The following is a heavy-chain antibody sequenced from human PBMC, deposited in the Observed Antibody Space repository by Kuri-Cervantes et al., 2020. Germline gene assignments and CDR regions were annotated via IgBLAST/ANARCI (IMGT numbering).Heavy chain of an antibody. CDR2: TIPIFGTA. CDR3: ARAAGCSSTSCSDYYYYYMDV. Sequence: SVKVSCKASGGTFSSYAISWVRQAPGQGLEWMGGTIPIFGTASYAQKFQGRVTITTDESTSTAYMELSSLRSEDTAVYYCARAAGCSSTSCSDYYYYYMDVWGKGTTVTVSS. J-gene: IGHJ6*03. D-gene: IGHD2-2*01. V-gene: IGHV1-69*05. CDR1: GGTFSSYA.